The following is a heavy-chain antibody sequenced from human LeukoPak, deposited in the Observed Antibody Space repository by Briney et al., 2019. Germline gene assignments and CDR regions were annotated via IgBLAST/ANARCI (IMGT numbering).Heavy chain of an antibody. V-gene: IGHV3-7*03. D-gene: IGHD3-10*02. CDR1: GFTFSTYW. CDR3: ARDLHYYVAMDV. Sequence: GGSLRLSCAASGFTFSTYWMSWVRQAPGNGLEWVANIKQDGSEKYYVDSVKGRFAISRDNSKTLLFLHLNSLRAEDTALYYCARDLHYYVAMDVWGQGTTVTVSS. J-gene: IGHJ6*02. CDR2: IKQDGSEK.